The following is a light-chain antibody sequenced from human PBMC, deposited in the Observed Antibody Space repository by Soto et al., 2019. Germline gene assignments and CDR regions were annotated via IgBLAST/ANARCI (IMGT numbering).Light chain of an antibody. CDR2: DAS. V-gene: IGKV3D-15*01. Sequence: EIVMTHSPATLSVSPGERATLSCRASQSVSSNLAWYQQKPGQAPRLLIYDASNRATGIPARFSGSGSGTDFTLTISSLEPEDFATYYCQQYDTFWTFGQGTKVDI. J-gene: IGKJ1*01. CDR3: QQYDTFWT. CDR1: QSVSSN.